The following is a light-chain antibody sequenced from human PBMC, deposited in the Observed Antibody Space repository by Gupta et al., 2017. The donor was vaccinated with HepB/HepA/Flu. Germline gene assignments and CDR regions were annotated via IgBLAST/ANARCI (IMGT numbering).Light chain of an antibody. CDR1: SSDVGAYNS. J-gene: IGLJ3*02. V-gene: IGLV2-11*01. CDR3: FSYTASDTWV. CDR2: DVS. Sequence: QSAPTQPRSVSGSPGQSVTISCTGTSSDVGAYNSVSWHQHHPAKARKLIIYDVSKWPSGVPDRFSGSKFGNTASLTISGLQDEDEADYYCFSYTASDTWVFGGGTKLTVL.